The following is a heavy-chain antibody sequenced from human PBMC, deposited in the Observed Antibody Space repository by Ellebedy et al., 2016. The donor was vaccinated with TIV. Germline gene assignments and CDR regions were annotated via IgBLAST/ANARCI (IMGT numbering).Heavy chain of an antibody. V-gene: IGHV3-7*04. CDR2: IKQDSSMK. CDR3: AKVGFCGWCLEY. D-gene: IGHD2-21*01. Sequence: GESLKISXAASGFTSSSYWMSWVRQAPGKGLEWVAHIKQDSSMKYYVDSVKGRFTISRDNARDSVYLQMDSLRAEDTAVYYCAKVGFCGWCLEYWGQGTLVTVSS. CDR1: GFTSSSYW. J-gene: IGHJ4*02.